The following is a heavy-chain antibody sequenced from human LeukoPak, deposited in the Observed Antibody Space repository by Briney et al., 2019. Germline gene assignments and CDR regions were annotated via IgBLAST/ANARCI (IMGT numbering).Heavy chain of an antibody. CDR3: AKDPRPIAVAGFDY. J-gene: IGHJ4*02. D-gene: IGHD6-19*01. V-gene: IGHV3-23*01. CDR2: ISGSGGDT. Sequence: GGSLRLSCAASGFTFSSYAMSWVRQAPGKGLEWVSSISGSGGDTHYADSVKGRFTISRDNSKNTLYLQMNSLRAEDTAVYYCAKDPRPIAVAGFDYWGQGTLVTVSS. CDR1: GFTFSSYA.